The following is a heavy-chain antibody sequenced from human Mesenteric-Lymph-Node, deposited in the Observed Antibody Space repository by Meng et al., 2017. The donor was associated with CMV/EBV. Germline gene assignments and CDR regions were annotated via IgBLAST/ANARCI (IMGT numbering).Heavy chain of an antibody. Sequence: QLQLQESGPGLVKPSETLSLSCIVSGDSISNSTYYWTWIRQPPGKGLEWIGSVHHSGTTYYNPSLKGRLTISVDTSANLFSLRLTTVTAADTATYYCVRRGNYDSDYSEYWGQGTLVTVSS. CDR3: VRRGNYDSDYSEY. CDR1: GDSISNSTYY. J-gene: IGHJ4*02. V-gene: IGHV4-39*01. CDR2: VHHSGTT. D-gene: IGHD3-22*01.